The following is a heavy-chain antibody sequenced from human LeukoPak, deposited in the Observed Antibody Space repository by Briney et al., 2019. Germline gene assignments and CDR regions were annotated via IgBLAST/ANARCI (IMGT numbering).Heavy chain of an antibody. J-gene: IGHJ3*02. Sequence: PSETLSLTCTVSGGSISSYYWTWIRQPPGKGLEWIGYIYYSGSSNSNPSLKSRVTISVDTSKNQFSLKLSSVTAADTAVYYCARVGSYLVYYDAFDIWGQGTMVTVSS. CDR1: GGSISSYY. CDR2: IYYSGSS. D-gene: IGHD1-26*01. V-gene: IGHV4-59*01. CDR3: ARVGSYLVYYDAFDI.